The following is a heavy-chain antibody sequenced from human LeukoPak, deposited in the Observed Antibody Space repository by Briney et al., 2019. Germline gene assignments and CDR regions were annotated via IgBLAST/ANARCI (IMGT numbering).Heavy chain of an antibody. J-gene: IGHJ4*02. D-gene: IGHD6-19*01. CDR2: ISYDGSNK. CDR3: ARVSSSGWYSGYYFDY. V-gene: IGHV3-30-3*01. CDR1: GFTFSSYA. Sequence: GGSLRLSCGASGFTFSSYAMHWVLQAPGKGLEWVAVISYDGSNKYYADSVKGRFTISRDSSKNTLYLQMNSLRAEDTAVYYCARVSSSGWYSGYYFDYWGQGTLVTVSS.